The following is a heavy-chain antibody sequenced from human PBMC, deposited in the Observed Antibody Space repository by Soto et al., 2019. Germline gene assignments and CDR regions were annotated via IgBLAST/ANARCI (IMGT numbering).Heavy chain of an antibody. CDR2: ISAYNGNT. Sequence: QVQLVQSGAEVKKPGASVKVSCKASGYTFTSYGISWMRQAPGQGLEWMGWISAYNGNTNYSQKLQGRVTMTTDTSTTTADMELRSLSSDDTAVYYCSRDPPPPDNWGQGTLVTVSS. CDR1: GYTFTSYG. CDR3: SRDPPPPDN. J-gene: IGHJ4*02. V-gene: IGHV1-18*01.